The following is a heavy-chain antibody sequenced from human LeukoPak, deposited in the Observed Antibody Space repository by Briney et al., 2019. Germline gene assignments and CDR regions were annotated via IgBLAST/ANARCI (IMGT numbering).Heavy chain of an antibody. D-gene: IGHD3-10*01. V-gene: IGHV3-23*01. CDR1: GFTFSSYA. CDR3: AKASNYHGSGAYFPFDY. J-gene: IGHJ4*02. CDR2: ISGSGGST. Sequence: GGSLRLSCAASGFTFSSYAMSWVRQAPGKGLEWASSISGSGGSTYYADSVKGRFTISRDNSKNTLYLQMNSLRAEDTAVYYCAKASNYHGSGAYFPFDYWGQGTLVTVSS.